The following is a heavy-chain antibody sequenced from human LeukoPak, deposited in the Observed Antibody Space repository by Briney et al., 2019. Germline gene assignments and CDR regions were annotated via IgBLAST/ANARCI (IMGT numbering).Heavy chain of an antibody. CDR3: AKASAMIVVVSKHFDY. J-gene: IGHJ4*02. CDR1: GFTFSSYA. D-gene: IGHD3-22*01. Sequence: GGSLRLSCAASGFTFSSYAMSWVRQAPGKGLEWVSAISGSGGSTYYADSVKGRFAISRDNSKNTLYLQMNSLRAEDTAVYYCAKASAMIVVVSKHFDYWGQGTLVTVSS. CDR2: ISGSGGST. V-gene: IGHV3-23*01.